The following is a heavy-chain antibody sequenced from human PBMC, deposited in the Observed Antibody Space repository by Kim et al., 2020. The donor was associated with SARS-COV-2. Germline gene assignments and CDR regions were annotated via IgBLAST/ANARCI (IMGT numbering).Heavy chain of an antibody. CDR2: LSARDEKV. CDR3: AKVRYCSETSCLYHSDY. V-gene: IGHV3-23*01. Sequence: GGSLRLSCVASGFTFSAFAMTWVRQSPGKGLEWVSTLSARDEKVYYADPVKGRFTISRDNTKDTVYLQLNSLRAEDTAVYYCAKVRYCSETSCLYHSDYWGQGTQVIVSS. D-gene: IGHD2-15*01. J-gene: IGHJ4*02. CDR1: GFTFSAFA.